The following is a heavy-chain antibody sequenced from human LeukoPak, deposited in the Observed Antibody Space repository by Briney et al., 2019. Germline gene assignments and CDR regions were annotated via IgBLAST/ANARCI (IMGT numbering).Heavy chain of an antibody. CDR3: ARAEESVAGDY. J-gene: IGHJ4*02. D-gene: IGHD6-19*01. CDR1: GGSIDSGGFY. CDR2: IYHSGST. V-gene: IGHV4-39*07. Sequence: SETLSLTCIVSGGSIDSGGFYWGWIRQPPGKGLEWIGGIYHSGSTYYNPSLKSRVTISVDTSKNQFSLKLSSVTAADTAVYYCARAEESVAGDYWGQGTLVTVSS.